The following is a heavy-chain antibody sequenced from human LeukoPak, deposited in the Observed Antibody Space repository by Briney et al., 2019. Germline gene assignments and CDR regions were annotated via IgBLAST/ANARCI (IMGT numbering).Heavy chain of an antibody. D-gene: IGHD3-16*01. Sequence: PGGSLRLSCAASGFTFSSYGMHWVRQAPGKGLEWVAVIWYDGSNKYYADSVKGRFTISRDNSKNTLYLQMNSLRAEDTAVYYCAREGAMRGFDYWGQEPWSPSPQ. V-gene: IGHV3-33*01. CDR3: AREGAMRGFDY. CDR2: IWYDGSNK. CDR1: GFTFSSYG. J-gene: IGHJ4*01.